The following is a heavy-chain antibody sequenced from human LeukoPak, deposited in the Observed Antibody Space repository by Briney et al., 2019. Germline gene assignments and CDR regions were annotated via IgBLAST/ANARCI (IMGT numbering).Heavy chain of an antibody. CDR1: GGSISSYY. V-gene: IGHV4-4*07. CDR2: IYTSGST. D-gene: IGHD6-6*01. J-gene: IGHJ6*03. CDR3: ARDTWGSSSPYYYYYMDV. Sequence: SETLPLTCTASGGSISSYYWSWIRQPAGKGLEWIGRIYTSGSTNYNPSLKSRVTMSVDTSKNQFSLKLSSVTAADTAVYYCARDTWGSSSPYYYYYMDVWGKGTTVTVSS.